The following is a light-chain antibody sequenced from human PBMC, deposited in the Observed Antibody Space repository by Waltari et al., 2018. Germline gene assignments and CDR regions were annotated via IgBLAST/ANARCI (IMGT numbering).Light chain of an antibody. CDR2: EKN. CDR1: SSKIGNNY. V-gene: IGLV1-51*02. CDR3: GTWDASLGGI. J-gene: IGLJ1*01. Sequence: QSVLTQPPSVSAAPGQTVTNSCSADSSKIGNNYVSWYQHFPGTAPKLLIYEKNRRPSGIPDRFSGSKSGTSATLGITGLQTGDEADYYCGTWDASLGGIFGTGTKVTVL.